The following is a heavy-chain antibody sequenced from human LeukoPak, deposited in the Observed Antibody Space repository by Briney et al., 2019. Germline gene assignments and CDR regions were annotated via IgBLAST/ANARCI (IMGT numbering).Heavy chain of an antibody. D-gene: IGHD4-17*01. J-gene: IGHJ3*02. CDR2: INHSGST. Sequence: PSETLSLTCAVYGGSFSGYYWSWIRQPPGKGLEWIGEINHSGSTNYNPSLKSRVTISVDTSKNQFSLKLSSVTAADTAVYYCARGHHGDYVCAFDIWGQGTMVTVSS. V-gene: IGHV4-34*01. CDR1: GGSFSGYY. CDR3: ARGHHGDYVCAFDI.